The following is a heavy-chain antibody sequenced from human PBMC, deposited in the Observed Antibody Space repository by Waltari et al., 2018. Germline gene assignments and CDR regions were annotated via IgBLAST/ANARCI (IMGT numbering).Heavy chain of an antibody. V-gene: IGHV4-30-4*08. CDR1: GGSISSGDYY. CDR3: ARDGRETGTTGLMDY. D-gene: IGHD1-1*01. Sequence: QVQLQESGPGLVKPSQTLSLTCTVSGGSISSGDYYWSWIRQPPGKGLEWIGYIYYSGSTYYNPSLKSRVTISVDTSKNQFSLKLSSVTAADTAVYYCARDGRETGTTGLMDYWGQGTLVTVSS. CDR2: IYYSGST. J-gene: IGHJ4*02.